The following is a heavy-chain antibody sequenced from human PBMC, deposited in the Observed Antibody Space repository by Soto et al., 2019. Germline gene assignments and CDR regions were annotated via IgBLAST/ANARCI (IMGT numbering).Heavy chain of an antibody. J-gene: IGHJ4*02. CDR1: GYSISSGYY. CDR3: AGRGRLYYYDSSGYYGY. Sequence: SVTLSLTCAVSGYSISSGYYWGWIRQPPGKGLEWIGSIYHSGSTYYNPSLKSRVTISVDTSKNQFSLKLSSVTAADTAVYYCAGRGRLYYYDSSGYYGYWGQGTLDTVSS. V-gene: IGHV4-38-2*01. CDR2: IYHSGST. D-gene: IGHD3-22*01.